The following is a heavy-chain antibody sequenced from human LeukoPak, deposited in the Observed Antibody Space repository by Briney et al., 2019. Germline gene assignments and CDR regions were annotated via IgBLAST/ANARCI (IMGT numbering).Heavy chain of an antibody. Sequence: GGSLRLSCAASGFIFTSYWMSWVRQAPGKGLEWVANINEDGSEKYYVDSVKGRFTISRDNAKNSVSLQMNSLRAEDTAVYYCARIYLKMASASWGQGTLVPVSS. J-gene: IGHJ5*02. V-gene: IGHV3-7*01. CDR1: GFIFTSYW. D-gene: IGHD2-8*01. CDR2: INEDGSEK. CDR3: ARIYLKMASAS.